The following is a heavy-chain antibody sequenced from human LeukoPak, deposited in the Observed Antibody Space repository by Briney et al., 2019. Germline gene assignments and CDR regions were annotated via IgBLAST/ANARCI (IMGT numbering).Heavy chain of an antibody. CDR3: ANYCSGGSCTRAAYYYGLDV. D-gene: IGHD2-15*01. CDR2: ITGSGGST. J-gene: IGHJ6*02. V-gene: IGHV3-23*01. Sequence: EPGGSLRLSCAASGFTFSSYAMSWVRQAPGKGLEWVSAITGSGGSTYYADSVEGRFTISRDNSKNTLYLHMNSLRAEDTAIYYCANYCSGGSCTRAAYYYGLDVWGQGTTVTVSS. CDR1: GFTFSSYA.